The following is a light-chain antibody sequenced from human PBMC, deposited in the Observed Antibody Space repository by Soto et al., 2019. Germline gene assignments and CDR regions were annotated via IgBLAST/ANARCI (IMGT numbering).Light chain of an antibody. Sequence: EFALTQSPGTLSVSPGERATLSCGASQTVRTNYLAWYQQKPGQAPRLVIYDASSRATGIPDRFSGSGSGTEFTLTISSLQTDDFATYYCQHYKMYSTWTFGQGTKVDIK. V-gene: IGKV3-20*01. CDR1: QTVRTNY. J-gene: IGKJ1*01. CDR2: DAS. CDR3: QHYKMYSTWT.